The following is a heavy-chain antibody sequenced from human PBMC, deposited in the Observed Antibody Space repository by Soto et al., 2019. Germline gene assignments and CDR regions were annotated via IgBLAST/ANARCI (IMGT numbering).Heavy chain of an antibody. CDR3: AKVSRFLDSGLI. J-gene: IGHJ3*02. Sequence: EVQLLESGGGLVQPGGSLRLSCTASGFTFSTYAMTWVRQAPGKGLEWVSAISGGGGPTYYADSVKGRFTISRDNSKNTPYLQMNSLRADDTAVYYCAKVSRFLDSGLIWGQGTLVTVSS. V-gene: IGHV3-23*01. CDR1: GFTFSTYA. D-gene: IGHD3-10*01. CDR2: ISGGGGPT.